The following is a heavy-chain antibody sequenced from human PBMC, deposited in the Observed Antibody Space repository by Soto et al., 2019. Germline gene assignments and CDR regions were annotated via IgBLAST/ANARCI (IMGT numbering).Heavy chain of an antibody. CDR2: IYYSGST. CDR1: GVSVSSGSYY. CDR3: AREYPVHSAYFDY. D-gene: IGHD1-26*01. Sequence: SETLSLTCTVSGVSVSSGSYYWSWIRQPPGKGLEWIGYIYYSGSTNYNPSLRSRVTISVDTSKNQFSLNLNFMTAADTAVYYCAREYPVHSAYFDYWGQGILVTVSS. V-gene: IGHV4-61*01. J-gene: IGHJ4*02.